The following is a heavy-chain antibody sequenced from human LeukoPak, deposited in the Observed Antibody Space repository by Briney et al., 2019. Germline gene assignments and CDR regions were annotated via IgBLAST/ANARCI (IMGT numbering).Heavy chain of an antibody. J-gene: IGHJ4*02. D-gene: IGHD2-2*01. CDR1: GYYFTTYW. V-gene: IGHV5-51*01. Sequence: GESLKISCKGSGYYFTTYWIGWVRPMPGKGLGWMGIIYPADSDTRYSPSFQGQVTISADKSINTAYLQWSSLRASDTAMYYCARRPLCSTSSCYDFDYWGQGTLVTVSS. CDR3: ARRPLCSTSSCYDFDY. CDR2: IYPADSDT.